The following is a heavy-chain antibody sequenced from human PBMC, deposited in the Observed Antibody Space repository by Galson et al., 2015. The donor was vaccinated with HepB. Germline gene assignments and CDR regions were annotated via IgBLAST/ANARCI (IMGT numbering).Heavy chain of an antibody. CDR1: GFTFSTYW. J-gene: IGHJ4*02. V-gene: IGHV3-7*01. CDR2: IKQDGSEG. Sequence: SLRLSCAGSGFTFSTYWMTWVRQAPGKGLEWVASIKQDGSEGYYVDSVKGRFTISRDNAKNSLYLQMNSLRVEDTAVYYCAGRTGVVYYWGQGTLVTVSS. CDR3: AGRTGVVYY. D-gene: IGHD3/OR15-3a*01.